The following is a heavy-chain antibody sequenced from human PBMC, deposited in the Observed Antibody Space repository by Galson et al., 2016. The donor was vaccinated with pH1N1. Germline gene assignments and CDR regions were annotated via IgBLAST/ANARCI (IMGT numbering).Heavy chain of an antibody. V-gene: IGHV5-10-1*01. J-gene: IGHJ4*02. CDR3: ATGPSPDY. CDR2: INPRDSYT. Sequence: QSGAEVKKPGESLKISCKGSASSFTSYWISWVRQMPGKGLEWMGRINPRDSYTDYSPSFQGHVTISTDESISTAYLKWSTLKASDTAIYYCATGPSPDYWGQGTRVSVSS. CDR1: ASSFTSYW.